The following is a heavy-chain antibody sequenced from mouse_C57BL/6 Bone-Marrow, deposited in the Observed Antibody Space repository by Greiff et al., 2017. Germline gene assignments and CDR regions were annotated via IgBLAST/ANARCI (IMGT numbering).Heavy chain of an antibody. J-gene: IGHJ2*01. D-gene: IGHD1-1*01. CDR1: GFTFSSYA. V-gene: IGHV5-4*01. CDR2: ISDGGSYT. CDR3: ARDRYYGSSYVYFDY. Sequence: DVKLVESGGGLVKPGGSLKLSCAASGFTFSSYAMSWVRQTPEKRLEWVATISDGGSYTYYPDNVKGRFTISRDNAKNNLYLQMSHLKSEDTAMYYCARDRYYGSSYVYFDYWGQGTTLTVSS.